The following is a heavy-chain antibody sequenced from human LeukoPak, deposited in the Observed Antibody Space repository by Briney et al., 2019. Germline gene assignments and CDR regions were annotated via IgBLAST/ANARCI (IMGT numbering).Heavy chain of an antibody. J-gene: IGHJ4*02. V-gene: IGHV4-4*07. CDR1: GGSISSYY. Sequence: KTSETLSLTCTVSGGSISSYYWSWIRQPAGKGLEWLGRIYTSGSTNYNPSLKSRVTMSVDTSKNQFSLKLSSVAAADTAVYYCARSGYSGYDPALAFDYWGQGTLVTVSS. CDR3: ARSGYSGYDPALAFDY. D-gene: IGHD5-12*01. CDR2: IYTSGST.